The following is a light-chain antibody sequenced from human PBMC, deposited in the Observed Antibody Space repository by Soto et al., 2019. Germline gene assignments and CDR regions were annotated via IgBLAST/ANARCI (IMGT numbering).Light chain of an antibody. CDR2: KAS. V-gene: IGKV1-5*03. J-gene: IGKJ2*01. Sequence: DIQMTQSPSTLSASVGDTVTITCRASQSLSYWLAWYQQKPGQAPKLLIHKASTLESGVPSRFSGSGSGTEFTLTISSLQPDDFATFYCQQYERFPYTVGQGTNLEIK. CDR3: QQYERFPYT. CDR1: QSLSYW.